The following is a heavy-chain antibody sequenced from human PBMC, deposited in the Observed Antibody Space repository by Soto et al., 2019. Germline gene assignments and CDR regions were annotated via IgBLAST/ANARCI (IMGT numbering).Heavy chain of an antibody. D-gene: IGHD2-21*02. Sequence: GASVKVSCKASGYTFTSYAMHWVRQAPGQRLEWMGWINAGNGNTKYSQKFQGRVTITRDTSASTAYMELSSLRSEDTAVYYCARGFRGGDAAWFDPWGQGTLVTVSS. V-gene: IGHV1-3*01. CDR2: INAGNGNT. CDR3: ARGFRGGDAAWFDP. J-gene: IGHJ5*02. CDR1: GYTFTSYA.